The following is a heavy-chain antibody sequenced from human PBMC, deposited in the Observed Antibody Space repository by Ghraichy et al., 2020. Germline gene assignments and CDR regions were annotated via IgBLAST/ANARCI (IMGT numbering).Heavy chain of an antibody. D-gene: IGHD1-26*01. CDR3: ARGIVGTTVDRDYFDY. J-gene: IGHJ4*02. CDR2: ISYDGSNK. V-gene: IGHV3-30-3*01. CDR1: GFTFSSYA. Sequence: GGSLRLSCAASGFTFSSYAMHWVRQAPGKGLEWVAVISYDGSNKYYADSVKGRFTISRDNSKNTLYLQMNSLRAEDTAVYYCARGIVGTTVDRDYFDYWGQGTLVTVSS.